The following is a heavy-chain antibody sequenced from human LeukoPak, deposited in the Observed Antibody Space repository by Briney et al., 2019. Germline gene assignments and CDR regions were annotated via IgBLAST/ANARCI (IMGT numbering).Heavy chain of an antibody. Sequence: ASVRVSSKPSAYTFTIYGISLVRHAPGQGIGWMGWISAYNGDTNYAQKLRGRVTMTTDTSTSTAYMELRSMRSDDTAVYYCARDPTYYYDGSGYYPGDAFDIWGQGTMVTVSS. CDR2: ISAYNGDT. D-gene: IGHD3-22*01. V-gene: IGHV1-18*01. CDR3: ARDPTYYYDGSGYYPGDAFDI. J-gene: IGHJ3*02. CDR1: AYTFTIYG.